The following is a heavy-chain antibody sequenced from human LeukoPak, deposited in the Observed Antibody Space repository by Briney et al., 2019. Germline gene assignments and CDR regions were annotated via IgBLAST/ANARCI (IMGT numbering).Heavy chain of an antibody. V-gene: IGHV1-18*01. CDR1: GYTFTSYG. J-gene: IGHJ4*02. D-gene: IGHD3-22*01. CDR3: ARVSRRITMIVVVIKSSDFDY. Sequence: ASVKVSCKASGYTFTSYGTSWVRQAPGQGLEWMGWISAYNGNTNYAQKLQGRVTMTTDTSTSTAYMELRSLRSDDTAVYYCARVSRRITMIVVVIKSSDFDYWGQGTLVTVSS. CDR2: ISAYNGNT.